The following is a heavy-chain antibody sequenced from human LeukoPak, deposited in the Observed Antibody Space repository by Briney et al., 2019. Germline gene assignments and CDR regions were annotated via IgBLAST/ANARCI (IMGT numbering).Heavy chain of an antibody. Sequence: SETLSLTCTVSGGSFSSYFWNWIRQPAGKGLEWIGRIYRSGSSNYNPSLKSRVTVSVDTSKNQFSLKLSSVTAADTAVYYCAREGLNMVRGVIPKEAWGWFDPWGQGTLVTVSS. CDR3: AREGLNMVRGVIPKEAWGWFDP. J-gene: IGHJ5*02. CDR2: IYRSGSS. V-gene: IGHV4-4*07. CDR1: GGSFSSYF. D-gene: IGHD3-10*01.